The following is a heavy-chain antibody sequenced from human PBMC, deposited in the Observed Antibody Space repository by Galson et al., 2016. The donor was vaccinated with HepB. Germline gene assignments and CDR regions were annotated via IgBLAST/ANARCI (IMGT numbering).Heavy chain of an antibody. CDR3: AQGVSEMATIGRFVG. CDR1: GFTFSNYA. V-gene: IGHV3-23*01. D-gene: IGHD5-24*01. CDR2: ISGSGIRT. J-gene: IGHJ4*02. Sequence: SLRLSCAASGFTFSNYAMNWVRQAPGKGLEWVSSISGSGIRTHYVDSVKGRFTISRDNSKHTLYLQMNSLRAEDTAVYYCAQGVSEMATIGRFVGWGQGTLVTVSS.